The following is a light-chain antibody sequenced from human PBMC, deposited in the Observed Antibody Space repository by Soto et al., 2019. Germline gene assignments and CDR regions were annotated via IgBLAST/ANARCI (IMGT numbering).Light chain of an antibody. CDR1: QSVSSY. V-gene: IGKV3-11*01. CDR2: DAS. CDR3: QQRSHS. Sequence: EIVLTQSPATLSLSPGERATLSCRASQSVSSYLAWYQHKPGQAPRLLIFDASTRATGIPARFSGSGSGTDFTLTINSLEPEDFAVYYCQQRSHSFGGGTKVEIK. J-gene: IGKJ4*01.